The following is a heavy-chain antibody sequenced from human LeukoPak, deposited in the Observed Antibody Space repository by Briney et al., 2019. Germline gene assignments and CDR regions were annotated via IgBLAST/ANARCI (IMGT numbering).Heavy chain of an antibody. CDR2: INPSGGST. Sequence: GASVKVSCKASGYTFISYGISWVRQAPGQGLEWMGIINPSGGSTSYAQKFQGRVTMTRDTSTSTVYMELSSLRSEDTAVYYCARWASRWQPKKSYYFDYWGQGTLVTVSS. CDR3: ARWASRWQPKKSYYFDY. V-gene: IGHV1-46*01. D-gene: IGHD2-15*01. J-gene: IGHJ4*02. CDR1: GYTFISYG.